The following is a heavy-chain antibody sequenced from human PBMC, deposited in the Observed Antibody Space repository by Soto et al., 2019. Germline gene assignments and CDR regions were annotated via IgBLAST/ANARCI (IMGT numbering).Heavy chain of an antibody. CDR3: AKGIPDTGGYYYYSMDV. CDR2: ISGSGGIT. CDR1: GFTFSSYA. Sequence: EVKLLDSGGGLVQTGGSLRLXXXXXGFTFSSYAMGWVRQAPGKGLDWVSVISGSGGITYSADSVKGRFTISRDNSKNILYLQMNSLRAEDTAVYYCAKGIPDTGGYYYYSMDVWGQGTAVTVSS. V-gene: IGHV3-23*01. D-gene: IGHD5-18*01. J-gene: IGHJ6*02.